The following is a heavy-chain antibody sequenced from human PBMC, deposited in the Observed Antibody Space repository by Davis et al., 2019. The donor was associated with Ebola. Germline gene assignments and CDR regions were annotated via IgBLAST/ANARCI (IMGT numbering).Heavy chain of an antibody. J-gene: IGHJ6*02. V-gene: IGHV3-74*01. CDR3: AKGGLGTYYKYGTDV. CDR1: GLTFTNYW. CDR2: INGDGSGT. D-gene: IGHD7-27*01. Sequence: PGGSLRLSCAASGLTFTNYWMHWVRHAPGRGPVWVARINGDGSGTSYADSVKGRFTISRDNAKNSLSLQMNSLRAEDTAIYYCAKGGLGTYYKYGTDVWGQGTTVTV.